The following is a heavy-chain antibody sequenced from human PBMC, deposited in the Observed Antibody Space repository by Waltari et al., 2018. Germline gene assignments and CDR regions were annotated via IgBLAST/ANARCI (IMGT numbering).Heavy chain of an antibody. CDR2: IYHSGST. D-gene: IGHD6-13*01. V-gene: IGHV4-38-2*01. CDR3: ASGRGQQLVLNY. J-gene: IGHJ4*02. Sequence: QVQLQESGPGLVKPSETLSLTCAVSGYSISSGYYWGWIRQPTGKGLEWIGSIYHSGSTYYNPSLKSRVTISVDTSKNQFSLKLSSVTAADTAVYYCASGRGQQLVLNYWGQGTLVTVSS. CDR1: GYSISSGYY.